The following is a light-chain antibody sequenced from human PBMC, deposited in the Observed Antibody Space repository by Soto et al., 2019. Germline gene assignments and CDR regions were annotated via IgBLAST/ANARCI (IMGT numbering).Light chain of an antibody. CDR1: QSISSW. CDR2: RAS. Sequence: MQITQSPSTLPESVGDRVTITCRASQSISSWLAWYQQKPGKAPKLLIYRASSLESGVPSRFSGSGSGTEFTLTISSLQPDDFATYYCQQYDTYKMFGQGTKVDIK. J-gene: IGKJ1*01. CDR3: QQYDTYKM. V-gene: IGKV1-5*03.